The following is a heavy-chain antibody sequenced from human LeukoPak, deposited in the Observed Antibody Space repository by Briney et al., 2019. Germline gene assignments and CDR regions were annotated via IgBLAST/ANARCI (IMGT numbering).Heavy chain of an antibody. CDR2: INPKSGCT. CDR3: ASVGSSRLDY. V-gene: IGHV1-2*02. D-gene: IGHD6-13*01. J-gene: IGHJ4*02. Sequence: SSVKVSCKASGYTFTGYYMHWVRQPPGQGLDWMGWINPKSGCTNYAQKFQGRVTMTSDTSISTAYMELSRLRSDDTAVYYCASVGSSRLDYWGQGTLVTVSS. CDR1: GYTFTGYY.